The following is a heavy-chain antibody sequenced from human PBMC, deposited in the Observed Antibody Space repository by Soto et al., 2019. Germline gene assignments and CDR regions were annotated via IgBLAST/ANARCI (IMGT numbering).Heavy chain of an antibody. CDR1: GFTFNAYS. V-gene: IGHV3-23*01. CDR2: ISTTGGST. D-gene: IGHD5-18*01. J-gene: IGHJ4*02. CDR3: ARPYGATYSFRH. Sequence: DVQLLESGGSLVQPGGSLRLSCAASGFTFNAYSFSWVRQPPGRGLEWVSAISTTGGSTYYADSVKGRFTISRDNSQNTLYLQMNGLRAEDTAVYYCARPYGATYSFRHWGQGALVTVSS.